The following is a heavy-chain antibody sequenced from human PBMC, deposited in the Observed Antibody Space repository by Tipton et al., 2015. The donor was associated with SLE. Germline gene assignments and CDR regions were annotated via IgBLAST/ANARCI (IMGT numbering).Heavy chain of an antibody. CDR3: ARAGDGVPFDY. D-gene: IGHD2-21*02. CDR1: GGSISSHY. CDR2: IYYSGST. Sequence: TLSLTCTVSGGSISSHYWSWIRQPPGKGLEWIGYIYYSGSTNYNPSLKSRVTISVDTSKNQFSLKLSSVTAADTAVYYCARAGDGVPFDYWGQGTLVTVSS. J-gene: IGHJ4*02. V-gene: IGHV4-59*11.